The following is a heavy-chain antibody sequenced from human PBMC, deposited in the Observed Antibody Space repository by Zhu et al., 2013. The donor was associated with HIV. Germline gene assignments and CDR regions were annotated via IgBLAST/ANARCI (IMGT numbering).Heavy chain of an antibody. J-gene: IGHJ5*02. Sequence: QGQLVQSGAEVKRPGSSVKVSCRAPGGTFSRFGLSWLRQAPGQRLEWMGGIIPLYGTTNYAQKLQGRLMITADKSTSTSYMELRRLRSEDTAIYYCARDLGRTILKPNWFDPGAREPWSSSPQ. CDR1: GGTFSRFG. CDR2: IIPLYGTT. CDR3: ARDLGRTILKPNWFDP. V-gene: IGHV1-69*06. D-gene: IGHD3-3*01.